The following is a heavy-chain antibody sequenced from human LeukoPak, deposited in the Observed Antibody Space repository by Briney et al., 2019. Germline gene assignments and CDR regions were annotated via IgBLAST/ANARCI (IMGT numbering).Heavy chain of an antibody. CDR2: ISYDGSNK. D-gene: IGHD6-13*01. CDR3: ARDPVAAAQRGYFDY. V-gene: IGHV3-30-3*01. CDR1: GFTFSSYA. Sequence: GRSLRLSCVASGFTFSSYAMHWVRQAPGKGLEWVAVISYDGSNKYYADSVKGRFTISRDNSKNMLYLQMNSLRVEDTAVYYCARDPVAAAQRGYFDYWGQGTLVTVSS. J-gene: IGHJ4*02.